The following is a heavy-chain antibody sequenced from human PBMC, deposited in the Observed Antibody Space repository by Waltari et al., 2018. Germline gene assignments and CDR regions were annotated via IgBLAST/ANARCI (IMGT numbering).Heavy chain of an antibody. V-gene: IGHV1-2*02. D-gene: IGHD3-22*01. J-gene: IGHJ4*02. CDR3: ARDGVGTMIVVVGGFDY. CDR1: GYTFTGYY. Sequence: QVQLVQSGAEVKKPGASVKVSCKASGYTFTGYYMHWVRQAPGQGLEWMGWINPNSGGTNYAQKFQGRVTMTRDTSIRTAYMELSRLRSDDTAVYYCARDGVGTMIVVVGGFDYWGQGTLVTVSS. CDR2: INPNSGGT.